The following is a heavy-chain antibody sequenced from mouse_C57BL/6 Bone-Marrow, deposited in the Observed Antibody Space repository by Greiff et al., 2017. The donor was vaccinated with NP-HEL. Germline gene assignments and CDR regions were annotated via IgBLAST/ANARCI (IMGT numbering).Heavy chain of an antibody. J-gene: IGHJ3*01. D-gene: IGHD1-1*01. CDR2: SRNKANDYTT. Sequence: EVKLVESGGGLVQSGRSLRLSCATSGFTFSDFYMEWVRQAPGKGLEWIAASRNKANDYTTEYSASVKGRFIVSRDTSQSILYLQMNALRAEDTAIYYCARGEGYGSSFAYWGPGTLVTVSA. CDR3: ARGEGYGSSFAY. V-gene: IGHV7-1*01. CDR1: GFTFSDFY.